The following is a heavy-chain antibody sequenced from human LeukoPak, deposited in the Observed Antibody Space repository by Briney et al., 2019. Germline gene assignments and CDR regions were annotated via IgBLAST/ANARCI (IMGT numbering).Heavy chain of an antibody. CDR1: GFTFSSYS. Sequence: GGSLRLSCAASGFTFSSYSMNWVRQAPGKGLEWVSHITASGPAMSYADSVKGRFTISRDNAKNSLYLQMNSLRVEGTAVFYCARNYGNAFDIWGQGTMVTVSS. CDR3: ARNYGNAFDI. V-gene: IGHV3-48*01. D-gene: IGHD4-17*01. J-gene: IGHJ3*02. CDR2: ITASGPAM.